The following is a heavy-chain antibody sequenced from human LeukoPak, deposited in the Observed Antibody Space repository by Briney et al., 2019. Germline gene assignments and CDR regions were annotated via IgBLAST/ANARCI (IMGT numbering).Heavy chain of an antibody. CDR2: INPSGGST. CDR1: GYTFTSYY. CDR3: ARASSSWNAFDH. Sequence: VSVKVSCKASGYTFTSYYMHRVRQAPGQGLEWMGIINPSGGSTSYAQKFQGRVTMTRDTSTSIVNMELSSLRSEDTAVYYCARASSSWNAFDHWGQGTLVTVSS. D-gene: IGHD6-13*01. V-gene: IGHV1-46*01. J-gene: IGHJ4*02.